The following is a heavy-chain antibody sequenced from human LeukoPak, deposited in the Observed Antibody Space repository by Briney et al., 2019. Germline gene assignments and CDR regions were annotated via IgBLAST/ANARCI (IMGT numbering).Heavy chain of an antibody. V-gene: IGHV1-8*03. CDR2: MNPNSGNT. D-gene: IGHD6-6*01. CDR3: ARGDRRFSSSSSDY. CDR1: GYTFTSYD. Sequence: GASVKVSCKASGYTFTSYDFNWVRQATGQGLEWMGWMNPNSGNTGYAQKFQGRVTITRNTSISTAYMELSSLRSEDTAVYYCARGDRRFSSSSSDYWGQGTLVTVSS. J-gene: IGHJ4*02.